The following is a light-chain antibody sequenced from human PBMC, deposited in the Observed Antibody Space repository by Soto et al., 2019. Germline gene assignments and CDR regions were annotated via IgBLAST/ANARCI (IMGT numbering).Light chain of an antibody. Sequence: QSVLTQPPSASGTPGQRVTISCSGSSSNVGSNYVYWYQQLPGTAPKLLIYSNNQRPSGVPDRFSVSKSGTSASLAISGLRSEDEADYYCAAWDDSRSGYVVFGGGTKVTVL. CDR3: AAWDDSRSGYVV. CDR2: SNN. V-gene: IGLV1-47*02. J-gene: IGLJ2*01. CDR1: SSNVGSNY.